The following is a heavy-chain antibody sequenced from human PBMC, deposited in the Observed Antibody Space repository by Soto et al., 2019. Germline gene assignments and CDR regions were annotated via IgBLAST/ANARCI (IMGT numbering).Heavy chain of an antibody. CDR2: MYYGGRT. CDR3: ARGTPSPLIVRSSRGPWFDP. CDR1: GGSISSYY. V-gene: IGHV4-59*08. J-gene: IGHJ5*02. D-gene: IGHD2-15*01. Sequence: SETLSLTCPVSGGSISSYYWSWIRQPPGKGLELIGYMYYGGRTNYNPSLKSRVTISVDTSKMKVSLKLSSVTAADTAVYFCARGTPSPLIVRSSRGPWFDPWSQGTLVTASS.